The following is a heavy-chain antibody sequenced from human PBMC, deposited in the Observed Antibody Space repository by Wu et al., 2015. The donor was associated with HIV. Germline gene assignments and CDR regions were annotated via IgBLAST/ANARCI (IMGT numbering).Heavy chain of an antibody. V-gene: IGHV1-69*12. CDR3: ARIRGRWLQVNDAFDI. CDR1: GGTFSSYA. D-gene: IGHD5-24*01. J-gene: IGHJ3*02. CDR2: IIPIFGTA. Sequence: QVQLVQSGAEVKKPGSSVKVSCKASGGTFSSYAISWVRQAPGQGLEWMGGIIPIFGTANYAQKFQGRVTITADESTSTAYMELSSLRSEDTAVYYCARIRGRWLQVNDAFDIWGQGTMVTVSS.